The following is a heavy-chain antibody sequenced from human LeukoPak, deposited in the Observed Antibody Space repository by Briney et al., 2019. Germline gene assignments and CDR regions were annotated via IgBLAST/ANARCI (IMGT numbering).Heavy chain of an antibody. CDR1: GGYISGYY. J-gene: IGHJ4*02. Sequence: SETLSLTCTVSGGYISGYYWTWIRQPPGKGLEWIANVYYSGTTNIHPSLKSRLIVSLDMSKNKFSLNLTSVTAADTAVYYCARDSALAQAVMFDYWGQGTLVTVSS. D-gene: IGHD6-19*01. CDR2: VYYSGTT. V-gene: IGHV4-59*01. CDR3: ARDSALAQAVMFDY.